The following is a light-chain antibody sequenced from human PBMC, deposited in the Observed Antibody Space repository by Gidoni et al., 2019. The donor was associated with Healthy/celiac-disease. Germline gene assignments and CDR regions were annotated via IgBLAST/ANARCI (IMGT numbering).Light chain of an antibody. CDR3: AAWDDSLSRQWV. Sequence: QSVLTQPPSASGTPGQRVTISCSGSSSNIGSHYVYWYQQLPGTAPKLLIYRNNQRPSGVPDRFSGSKSGTSASLAISGLRSEDEADYYCAAWDDSLSRQWVFGGGTKLTVL. CDR2: RNN. J-gene: IGLJ3*02. CDR1: SSNIGSHY. V-gene: IGLV1-47*01.